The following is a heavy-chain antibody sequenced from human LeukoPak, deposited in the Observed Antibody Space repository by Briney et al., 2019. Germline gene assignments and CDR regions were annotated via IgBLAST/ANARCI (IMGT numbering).Heavy chain of an antibody. CDR3: ARGAAVALEL. D-gene: IGHD6-19*01. Sequence: TGGSLRLSCGASGFTLIDYHMHWVRQAPGKGLEYVAFIQFDGTTEYYTDSVKGRFTMSRDKSKNTLYLQMNSLRGGDTAVYYCARGAAVALELWGQGTLVTVSS. CDR2: IQFDGTTE. V-gene: IGHV3-30*02. J-gene: IGHJ4*02. CDR1: GFTLIDYH.